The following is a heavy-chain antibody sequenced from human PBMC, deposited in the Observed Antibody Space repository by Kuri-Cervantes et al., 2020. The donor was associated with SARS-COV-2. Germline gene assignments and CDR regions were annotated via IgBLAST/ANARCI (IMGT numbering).Heavy chain of an antibody. Sequence: ASVKVSCKASGYTFTSYDINWVRQATGQGLEWMGWMNPNSGNTGYAQKFQGRVTITRNTSISTAYMELSSLRSDDTAVYYCARQNTTPQKHYYYYYMDVWGKGTTVTVSS. J-gene: IGHJ6*03. D-gene: IGHD1-1*01. V-gene: IGHV1-8*03. CDR1: GYTFTSYD. CDR3: ARQNTTPQKHYYYYYMDV. CDR2: MNPNSGNT.